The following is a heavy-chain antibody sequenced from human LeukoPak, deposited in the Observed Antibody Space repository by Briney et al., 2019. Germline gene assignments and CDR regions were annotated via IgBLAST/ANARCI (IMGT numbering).Heavy chain of an antibody. CDR2: ISWNSGSI. V-gene: IGHV3-9*01. D-gene: IGHD2-15*01. CDR3: ARGGWYCSGGSCYSPLSFDY. Sequence: GGSLRLSCAASGFTFDDYAMHWVRQAPGKGLEWVSGISWNSGSIGYADSVKGRFTISRDNAKNSLYLQMNSLRAEDTAVYYCARGGWYCSGGSCYSPLSFDYWGQGTLVTVSS. CDR1: GFTFDDYA. J-gene: IGHJ4*02.